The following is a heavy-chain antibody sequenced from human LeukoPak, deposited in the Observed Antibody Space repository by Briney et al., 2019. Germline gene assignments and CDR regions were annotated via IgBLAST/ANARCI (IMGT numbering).Heavy chain of an antibody. CDR1: GGSISSGSYY. J-gene: IGHJ4*02. V-gene: IGHV4-61*02. Sequence: SETLSLTCTVSGGSISSGSYYWSWIRQPAGKGLEWIGRIYTSGSTNYNPSLKSRVTISVDTSKNQFSLKLSSVTAADTAVYYCARGVRLRDTAMVSGRTFDYWGQGTLVTVSS. CDR3: ARGVRLRDTAMVSGRTFDY. CDR2: IYTSGST. D-gene: IGHD5-18*01.